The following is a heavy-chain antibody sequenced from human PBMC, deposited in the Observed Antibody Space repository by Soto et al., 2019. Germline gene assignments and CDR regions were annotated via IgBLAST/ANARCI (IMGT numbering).Heavy chain of an antibody. CDR1: GFTFDDYG. CDR3: SWLYCSGGSCPRVAFDI. J-gene: IGHJ3*02. CDR2: INWNGGST. D-gene: IGHD2-15*01. Sequence: GGSLRLSCAASGFTFDDYGMSWVRQAPGKGLEWVSGINWNGGSTGYADSVKGRFTISRDNAKNSLYLQMNSLRAEDTALYHCSWLYCSGGSCPRVAFDIWGQGTMVTVSS. V-gene: IGHV3-20*01.